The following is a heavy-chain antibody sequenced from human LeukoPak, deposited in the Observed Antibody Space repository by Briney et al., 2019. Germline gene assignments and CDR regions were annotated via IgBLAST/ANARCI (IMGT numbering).Heavy chain of an antibody. Sequence: PGGSLRLSCAASGFTVSSNYMSWVRQAPGKGLEWVSVIYSGGSTYYADSVKGRFTISRDNAKNSLYLQMNSLRAEDTAVYYCAREVPTALFDYWGQGTLVTVSS. J-gene: IGHJ4*02. V-gene: IGHV3-53*01. CDR1: GFTVSSNY. CDR2: IYSGGST. CDR3: AREVPTALFDY. D-gene: IGHD2-21*02.